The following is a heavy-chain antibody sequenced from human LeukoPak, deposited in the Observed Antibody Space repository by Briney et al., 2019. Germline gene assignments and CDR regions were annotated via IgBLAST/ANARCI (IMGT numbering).Heavy chain of an antibody. CDR2: ISHRGST. J-gene: IGHJ4*02. V-gene: IGHV4-34*01. CDR3: ARGQDFWSGYPFDY. D-gene: IGHD3-3*01. CDR1: GGSFSGYY. Sequence: SETLSLTCAVYGGSFSGYYWSWIRQPPGKGLEWIGKISHRGSTKYNPSLKSRVTISVDTSKNQFSLKLSSVTAADTAVYYCARGQDFWSGYPFDYWGQGILVTVSS.